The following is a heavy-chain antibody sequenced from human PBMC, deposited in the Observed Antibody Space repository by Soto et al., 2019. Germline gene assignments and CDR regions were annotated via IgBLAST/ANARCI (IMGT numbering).Heavy chain of an antibody. J-gene: IGHJ6*03. Sequence: HPGGSLRLSCAASGFTFSSYWMHWVRQAPGKGLVWVSRINSDGSSTSYADSVKGRFTISRDNAKNTLYLQMNSLRAEDTAVYYCARVRGGYSPGNFYYYYYMDVWGKGTTVTVSS. CDR3: ARVRGGYSPGNFYYYYYMDV. CDR1: GFTFSSYW. V-gene: IGHV3-74*01. CDR2: INSDGSST. D-gene: IGHD2-2*03.